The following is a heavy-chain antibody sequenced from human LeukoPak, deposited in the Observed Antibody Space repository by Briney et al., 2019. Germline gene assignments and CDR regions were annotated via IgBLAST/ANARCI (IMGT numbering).Heavy chain of an antibody. J-gene: IGHJ4*02. CDR3: ARQGVGANPAFDY. CDR1: GYSFTSYW. Sequence: GESLKISCKGSGYSFTSYWIGWVRQMPGKGLEWMGVIYPGDPDTRYSPSFQGQVTISADKSISTAYLQWSSLKASDTAMYYCARQGVGANPAFDYWGQGTLVTVSS. D-gene: IGHD1-26*01. CDR2: IYPGDPDT. V-gene: IGHV5-51*01.